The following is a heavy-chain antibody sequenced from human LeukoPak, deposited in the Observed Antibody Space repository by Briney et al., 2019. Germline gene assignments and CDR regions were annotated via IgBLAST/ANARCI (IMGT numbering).Heavy chain of an antibody. Sequence: PGGSLRLSCAASGFTFDDYAMHWVRQAPGKGLEWVSGISWNSGSIGYADSVKGRFTISRDNAKNSLYLQMNSLRAEDTALYYCAKGMTSLIYCSGGSCSLFDYWGQGTLVTVSS. J-gene: IGHJ4*02. D-gene: IGHD2-15*01. V-gene: IGHV3-9*01. CDR2: ISWNSGSI. CDR1: GFTFDDYA. CDR3: AKGMTSLIYCSGGSCSLFDY.